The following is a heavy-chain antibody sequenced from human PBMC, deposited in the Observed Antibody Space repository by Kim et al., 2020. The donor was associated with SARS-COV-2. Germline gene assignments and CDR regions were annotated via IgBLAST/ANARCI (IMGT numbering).Heavy chain of an antibody. CDR3: ARSISSSWYLPSYFDY. CDR1: GGSISSYY. J-gene: IGHJ4*02. CDR2: IYYSGST. Sequence: SETLSLTCTVSGGSISSYYWSWIRQPPGKGLEWIGYIYYSGSTNYNPSLKSRVTISVDTSKNQFSLKLSSVTAADTAVYYCARSISSSWYLPSYFDYWGQGTLVTVSS. V-gene: IGHV4-59*01. D-gene: IGHD6-13*01.